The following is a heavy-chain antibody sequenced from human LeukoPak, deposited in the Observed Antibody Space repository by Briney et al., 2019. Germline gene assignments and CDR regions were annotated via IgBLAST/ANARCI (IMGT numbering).Heavy chain of an antibody. D-gene: IGHD1-7*01. V-gene: IGHV4-59*01. CDR3: ARGNWSYGY. Sequence: SETLSLTCAVNSGSFSGYFWNWIRQPPGKGLEWIGYIYYSGSTNYSPSLESRVTISIDTSTSSFSLKLTSVTAADTAVYYCARGNWSYGYWGQGTLVTVSS. CDR1: SGSFSGYF. CDR2: IYYSGST. J-gene: IGHJ4*02.